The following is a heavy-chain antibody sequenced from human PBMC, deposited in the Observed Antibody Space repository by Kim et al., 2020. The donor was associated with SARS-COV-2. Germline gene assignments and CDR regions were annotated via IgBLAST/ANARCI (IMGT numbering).Heavy chain of an antibody. CDR2: MNPNSGNT. D-gene: IGHD6-19*01. CDR1: GYTFTSYD. CDR3: ARSRAVAGPSGY. J-gene: IGHJ4*02. V-gene: IGHV1-8*01. Sequence: ASVKVSCKASGYTFTSYDINWVRQATGQGLEWMGWMNPNSGNTGYAQKFQGSVTMTRNTSISTAYMELSSLRSEDTAVYYCARSRAVAGPSGYWGQGTLVTVSS.